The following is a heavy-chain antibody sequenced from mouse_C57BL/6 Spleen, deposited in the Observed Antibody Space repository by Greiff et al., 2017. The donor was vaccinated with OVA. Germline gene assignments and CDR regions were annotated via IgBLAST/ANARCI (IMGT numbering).Heavy chain of an antibody. V-gene: IGHV1-80*01. J-gene: IGHJ2*01. D-gene: IGHD2-3*01. CDR2: IYPGDGDT. Sequence: VQVVESGAELVKPGASVKISCKASGYAFSSYWMNWVKQRPGKGLEWIGQIYPGDGDTNYNGKFKGKATLTADKSSSTAYMQLSSLTSEASAVYFCARDGYYDSIDYWGQGTTLTVSS. CDR1: GYAFSSYW. CDR3: ARDGYYDSIDY.